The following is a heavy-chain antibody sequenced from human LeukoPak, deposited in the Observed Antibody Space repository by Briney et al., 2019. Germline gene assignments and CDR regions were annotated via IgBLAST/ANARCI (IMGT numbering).Heavy chain of an antibody. D-gene: IGHD5-12*01. CDR1: GFTFSSYG. V-gene: IGHV3-30*18. Sequence: GRSLRLSRAASGFTFSSYGMHWVRQAPGKGLEWVAVISYDGSNKYYADSVKGRFTISRDNSKNTLYLQMNSLRAEDTAVYYCAKDKGTSGSIDYWGQGTLVTVSS. CDR2: ISYDGSNK. CDR3: AKDKGTSGSIDY. J-gene: IGHJ4*02.